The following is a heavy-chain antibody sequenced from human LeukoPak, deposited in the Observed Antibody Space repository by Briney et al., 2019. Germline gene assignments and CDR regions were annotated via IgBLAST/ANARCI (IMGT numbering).Heavy chain of an antibody. Sequence: PGGSLRLSCAASGFTVSSNYMSWVRQAPGKGLEWVSVIYSGGSTYYADSVKGRFTISRDNSKNTLYLQMNSLRAEDTAVYYCARVKVGATPYLDYWGQGTLVTVSS. CDR3: ARVKVGATPYLDY. V-gene: IGHV3-53*01. CDR2: IYSGGST. CDR1: GFTVSSNY. J-gene: IGHJ4*02. D-gene: IGHD1-26*01.